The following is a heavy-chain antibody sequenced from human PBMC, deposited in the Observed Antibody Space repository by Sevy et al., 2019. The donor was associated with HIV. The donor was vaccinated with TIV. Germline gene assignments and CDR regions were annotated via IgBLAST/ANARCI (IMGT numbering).Heavy chain of an antibody. CDR1: GFTFSSYS. D-gene: IGHD3-22*01. Sequence: GGSLRLSCAASGFTFSSYSMNWVRQAPGKGLEWVSYISSSSSTIYYADSVKGRFTISRDNAKNSLYLQMISLRDEDTAVYYCARTSGDKVYDSSGYYYVEYFDYWGQGTLVTVSS. V-gene: IGHV3-48*02. CDR3: ARTSGDKVYDSSGYYYVEYFDY. J-gene: IGHJ4*02. CDR2: ISSSSSTI.